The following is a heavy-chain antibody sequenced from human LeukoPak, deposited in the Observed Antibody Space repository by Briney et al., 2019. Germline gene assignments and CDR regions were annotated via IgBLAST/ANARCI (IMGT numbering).Heavy chain of an antibody. CDR3: ARVGAYGGYKYYFDY. CDR1: GFIVNTNY. J-gene: IGHJ4*02. Sequence: PGGSLRLSCAASGFIVNTNYMGWVRQAPGKGLDWVSVIYSTGTTHYADYVKGRFTISRDNSNNTLYLQMDTLRAEDTAVYYCARVGAYGGYKYYFDYWGQGTLVTVSS. V-gene: IGHV3-53*01. CDR2: IYSTGTT. D-gene: IGHD5-12*01.